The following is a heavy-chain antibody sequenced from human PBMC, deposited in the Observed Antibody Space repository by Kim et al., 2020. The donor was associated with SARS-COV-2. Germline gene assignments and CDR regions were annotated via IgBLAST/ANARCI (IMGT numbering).Heavy chain of an antibody. J-gene: IGHJ4*02. CDR3: ARSGYNWNDGDYFDY. D-gene: IGHD1-1*01. V-gene: IGHV3-48*02. Sequence: DSVKGRFTISRDNAKNSLYLQMNSLRDEDTAVYYCARSGYNWNDGDYFDYWGQGTLVTVSS.